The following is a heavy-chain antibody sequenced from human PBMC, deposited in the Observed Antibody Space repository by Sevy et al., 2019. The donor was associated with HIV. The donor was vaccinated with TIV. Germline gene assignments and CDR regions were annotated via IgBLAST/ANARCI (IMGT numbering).Heavy chain of an antibody. CDR1: GFTVSNKF. CDR2: IYSDGNT. CDR3: AKGLILELSWYGMDV. D-gene: IGHD3-3*01. J-gene: IGHJ6*02. V-gene: IGHV3-53*01. Sequence: GGSPRLSCAASGFTVSNKFMNWVRQAPGKGLEWVSVIYSDGNTYYADSVKGRFTISRDNSKNTVHLQMNSLRTEDTAVYYCAKGLILELSWYGMDVWGQGTTVTVSS.